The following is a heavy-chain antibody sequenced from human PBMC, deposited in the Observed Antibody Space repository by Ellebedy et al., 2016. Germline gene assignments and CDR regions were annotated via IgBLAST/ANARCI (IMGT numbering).Heavy chain of an antibody. CDR3: ARANYGSGSYWYYYYYMDV. V-gene: IGHV1-46*03. Sequence: ASVKVSCXASGYTFTSYYMHWVRQAPGQGLEWMGIINPSGGSTSYAQKFQGRVTMTRDTSTSTVYMELSSLRSEDTAVYYCARANYGSGSYWYYYYYMDVWGKGTTVTVSS. J-gene: IGHJ6*03. CDR1: GYTFTSYY. CDR2: INPSGGST. D-gene: IGHD3-10*01.